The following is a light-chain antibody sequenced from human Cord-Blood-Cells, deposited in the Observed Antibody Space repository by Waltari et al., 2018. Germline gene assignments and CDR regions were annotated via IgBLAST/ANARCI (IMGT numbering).Light chain of an antibody. J-gene: IGKJ2*01. V-gene: IGKV3-20*01. CDR3: QQYGSSPPPVAYT. CDR1: QSVSSSY. Sequence: EIVLTQSPGTLSLSPGERATLSCRASQSVSSSYLAWYQQKPGQAPRLLSYGASSRATGIPDRFSGSGSGTDFTLTISRLEPEDFAVYYCQQYGSSPPPVAYTFGQGTKLEIK. CDR2: GAS.